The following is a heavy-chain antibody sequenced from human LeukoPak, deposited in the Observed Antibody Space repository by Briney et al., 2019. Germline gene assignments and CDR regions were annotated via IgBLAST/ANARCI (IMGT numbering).Heavy chain of an antibody. D-gene: IGHD3-10*01. Sequence: SETVSLTCTVSGGSISSYYWSWIRQPPGKGLEWIGYIYYSGSTNYNPSLKSRVTISVDTSKNQFSLKLSSVTAADTAVYYCAREIWFGDDNWFDPWGQGTLVTVSS. J-gene: IGHJ5*02. CDR1: GGSISSYY. V-gene: IGHV4-59*01. CDR3: AREIWFGDDNWFDP. CDR2: IYYSGST.